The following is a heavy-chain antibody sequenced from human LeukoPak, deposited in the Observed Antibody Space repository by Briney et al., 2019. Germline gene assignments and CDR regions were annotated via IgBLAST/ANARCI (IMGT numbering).Heavy chain of an antibody. CDR1: GFTFSSYG. Sequence: GGSLRLSCAASGFTFSSYGMHWVRQAPGKGREWVAVIWYDGSDEYYTDSVKGRFTIFRDNSKNTLYLQMNSLRAEDTAIYYCARAGDAFDIWGQGTMVTVSS. J-gene: IGHJ3*02. CDR2: IWYDGSDE. V-gene: IGHV3-33*01. CDR3: ARAGDAFDI.